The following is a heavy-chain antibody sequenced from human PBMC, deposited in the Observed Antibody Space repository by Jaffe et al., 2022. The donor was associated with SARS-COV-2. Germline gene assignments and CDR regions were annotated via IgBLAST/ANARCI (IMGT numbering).Heavy chain of an antibody. D-gene: IGHD3-22*01. Sequence: QVQLVESGGGVVQPGRSLRLFCAASGFTFSSYTMHWVRQAPGKGLEWVAVISYDGSNKYHADSVKGRFTISRDNSKNTLYLQMNSLRAEDTAVYYCARGPTGYDSGRYFPGDWGQGTLVTVSS. V-gene: IGHV3-30*04. CDR2: ISYDGSNK. CDR1: GFTFSSYT. CDR3: ARGPTGYDSGRYFPGD. J-gene: IGHJ4*02.